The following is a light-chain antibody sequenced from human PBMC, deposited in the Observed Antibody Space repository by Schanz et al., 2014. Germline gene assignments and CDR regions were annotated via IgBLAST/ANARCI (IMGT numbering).Light chain of an antibody. V-gene: IGLV2-14*01. CDR1: SSDVGGYNY. Sequence: QSALTQPASVSGSPGQSITISCTGTSSDVGGYNYVSWYQQHPGKAPKLMICEVSKRPSGVPDRFSGSKSGTSASLAISGLRSEDEADYYCSSYTSNSRVFGGGTKLTVL. CDR2: EVS. J-gene: IGLJ2*01. CDR3: SSYTSNSRV.